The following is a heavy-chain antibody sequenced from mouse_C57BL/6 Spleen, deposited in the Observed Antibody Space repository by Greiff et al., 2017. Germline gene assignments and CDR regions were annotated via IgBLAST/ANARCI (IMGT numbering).Heavy chain of an antibody. Sequence: VQLQQSGAELVKPGASVKISCKASGYAFSSYWMNWVKQRPGKGLEWIGQIYPGDGDTNYNGKFKGKATLTADKSSSTAYMQLSSLTSEDSAVYFCARPGYGSSPDYWGQGTTLTVSS. CDR3: ARPGYGSSPDY. CDR2: IYPGDGDT. V-gene: IGHV1-80*01. J-gene: IGHJ2*01. CDR1: GYAFSSYW. D-gene: IGHD1-1*01.